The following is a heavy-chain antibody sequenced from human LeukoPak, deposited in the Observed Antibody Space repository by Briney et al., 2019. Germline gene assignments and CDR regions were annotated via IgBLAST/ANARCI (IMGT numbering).Heavy chain of an antibody. D-gene: IGHD2-21*02. CDR3: ARRYEYCGGDCYSHFDY. CDR2: IYPGDSDT. J-gene: IGHJ4*02. CDR1: GYRFTSYW. V-gene: IGHV5-51*01. Sequence: GESLKISCKGSGYRFTSYWIGWVRQMPGKGLEWMGIIYPGDSDTRYSPSFQGQVTISADKSISTAYLQWSSLKASDTAMYYCARRYEYCGGDCYSHFDYWGQGTLVTVSS.